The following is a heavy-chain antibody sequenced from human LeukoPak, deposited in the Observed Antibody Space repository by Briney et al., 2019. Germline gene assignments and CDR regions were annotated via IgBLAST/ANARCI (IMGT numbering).Heavy chain of an antibody. Sequence: GGSLRLSCAASGFTFSSYAMSWVRQAPGKGLKWVSTINDNGDGTYYADSVKGRFTISRDNSKNTLYLQMNSLRAEDTAVYYCAKLTGDDFWSGYEYYFDYWGQGTLVTVSS. CDR3: AKLTGDDFWSGYEYYFDY. V-gene: IGHV3-23*01. J-gene: IGHJ4*02. CDR1: GFTFSSYA. CDR2: INDNGDGT. D-gene: IGHD3-3*01.